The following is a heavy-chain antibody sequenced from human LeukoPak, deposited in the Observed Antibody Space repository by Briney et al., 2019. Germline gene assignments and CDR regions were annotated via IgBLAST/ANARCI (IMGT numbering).Heavy chain of an antibody. D-gene: IGHD2-15*01. Sequence: PGGSLRLSCAASGFTFSTYWMTWVGRAPGKGLEWVANIKQDGSEKYYVDSVKGRFTISRENAKNSLYLKMNSLRGGDTGVYYCERALRGFYFNYWGQGALVTVSS. J-gene: IGHJ4*02. CDR3: ERALRGFYFNY. CDR2: IKQDGSEK. V-gene: IGHV3-7*02. CDR1: GFTFSTYW.